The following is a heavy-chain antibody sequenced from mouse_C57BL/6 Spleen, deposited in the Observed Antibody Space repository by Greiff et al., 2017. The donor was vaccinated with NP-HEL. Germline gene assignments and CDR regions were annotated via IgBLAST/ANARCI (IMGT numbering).Heavy chain of an antibody. Sequence: VQLQQSGAELVRPGASVTLSCKASGYTFTDYEMHWVKQTPVHGLEWIGAIDPETGGTAYNQKFKGKAILTADKSSSTANMELRSLTSEDSAVYYCTRSAHIVTTRPWFAYWGQGTLVTVSA. V-gene: IGHV1-15*01. J-gene: IGHJ3*01. D-gene: IGHD2-5*01. CDR1: GYTFTDYE. CDR3: TRSAHIVTTRPWFAY. CDR2: IDPETGGT.